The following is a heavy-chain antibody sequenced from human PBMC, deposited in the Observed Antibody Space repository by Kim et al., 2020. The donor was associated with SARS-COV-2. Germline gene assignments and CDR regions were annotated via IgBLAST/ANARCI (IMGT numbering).Heavy chain of an antibody. CDR3: AKAAAGYYYFDY. D-gene: IGHD6-13*01. V-gene: IGHV3-30*02. CDR2: K. Sequence: KYYADSVEGRFTTSEDNSKNTLYLQMNSLRAEDTAVYYCAKAAAGYYYFDYWGQGTLVTVSS. J-gene: IGHJ4*02.